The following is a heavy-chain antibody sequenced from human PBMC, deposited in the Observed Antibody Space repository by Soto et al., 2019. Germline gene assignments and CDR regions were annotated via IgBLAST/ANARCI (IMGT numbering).Heavy chain of an antibody. J-gene: IGHJ6*02. CDR1: GFTFSTYN. CDR3: ARDDPVTTRVRYYYYAMDV. Sequence: EVQLVESGGGLVQPGGSLRLSCAASGFTFSTYNMNWVRQAPGKGLEWISYISTTGTTISYAYSVKGRYTISRDNAKNSLFLQMDSLRDEDSAVYYCARDDPVTTRVRYYYYAMDVWGQGTTVTVSS. CDR2: ISTTGTTI. V-gene: IGHV3-48*02. D-gene: IGHD4-17*01.